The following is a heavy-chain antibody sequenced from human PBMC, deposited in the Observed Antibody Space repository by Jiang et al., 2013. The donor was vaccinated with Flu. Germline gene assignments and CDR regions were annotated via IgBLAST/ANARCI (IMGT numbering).Heavy chain of an antibody. CDR1: GFTFSSYE. D-gene: IGHD3-3*01. CDR3: ARDSGRSGYYPYYFDY. J-gene: IGHJ4*02. CDR2: ISSSGSTI. Sequence: QLLESGGGLVQPGGSLRLSCAASGFTFSSYEMNWVRQAPGKGLEWVSYISSSGSTIYYADSVKGRFTISRDNAKNSLYLQMNSLRAEDTAVYYCARDSGRSGYYPYYFDYWGQGTLVTVSS. V-gene: IGHV3-48*03.